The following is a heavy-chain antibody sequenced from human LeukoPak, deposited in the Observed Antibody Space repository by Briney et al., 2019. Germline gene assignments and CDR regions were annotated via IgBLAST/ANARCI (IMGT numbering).Heavy chain of an antibody. CDR1: GFTFSSYS. CDR2: ISSSSSYI. CDR3: ARGLLAGPSAHSAIFDY. V-gene: IGHV3-21*01. Sequence: PGGSLRLSCGASGFTFSSYSMNWVRQAPGKGLEWVSSISSSSSYIYYADSVKGRFTISRDNAKNSLYLQMNSLRAEDTAVYYCARGLLAGPSAHSAIFDYWGQGTLVTVSS. D-gene: IGHD2-8*02. J-gene: IGHJ4*02.